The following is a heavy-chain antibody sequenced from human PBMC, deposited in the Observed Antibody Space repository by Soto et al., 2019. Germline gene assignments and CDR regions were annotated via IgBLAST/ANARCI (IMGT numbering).Heavy chain of an antibody. V-gene: IGHV3-30-3*01. J-gene: IGHJ6*02. Sequence: QVQLVESGGGVVQPGRSLRLSCAASGFTFSSYAMHWVRQAPGKGLEWVAVISYDGSNKYYADSVKGRFTISRDNSKNTLYLQMNSLRAEDTAVYYCARDLGYSGYENYYYYGMDVWGQVTTVTVSS. CDR1: GFTFSSYA. D-gene: IGHD5-12*01. CDR3: ARDLGYSGYENYYYYGMDV. CDR2: ISYDGSNK.